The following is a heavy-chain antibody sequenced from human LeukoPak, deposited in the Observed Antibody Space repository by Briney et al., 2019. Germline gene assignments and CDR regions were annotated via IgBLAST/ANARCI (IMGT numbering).Heavy chain of an antibody. J-gene: IGHJ4*02. Sequence: GASVKVSCKASGYTFTSYDINWVRQATGQGLEWMGWMNPNSGNTGYAQKFQGRVTMTTDTSTSTAYMELRSLRSDDTAVYYCARDPRGFYCSSTSCYVRFDYWGQGTLVTVSS. CDR1: GYTFTSYD. CDR2: MNPNSGNT. V-gene: IGHV1-8*02. D-gene: IGHD2-2*01. CDR3: ARDPRGFYCSSTSCYVRFDY.